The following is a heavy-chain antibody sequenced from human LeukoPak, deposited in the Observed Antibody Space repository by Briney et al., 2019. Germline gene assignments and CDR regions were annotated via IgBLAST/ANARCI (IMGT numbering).Heavy chain of an antibody. D-gene: IGHD4-17*01. V-gene: IGHV3-23*01. Sequence: GGSLRLSCAASGFTFSSYAMSWVRQAPGKGLEWVSAISGSGGSTYYADSVEGRFTISRDNSKNTLYLQMNSLRAEDTAVYYCAKRVDDYGDYFDYWGQGTLVTVSS. J-gene: IGHJ4*02. CDR3: AKRVDDYGDYFDY. CDR2: ISGSGGST. CDR1: GFTFSSYA.